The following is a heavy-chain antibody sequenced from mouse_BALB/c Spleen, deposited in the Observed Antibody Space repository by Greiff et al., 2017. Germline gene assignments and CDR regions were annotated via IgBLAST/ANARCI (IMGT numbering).Heavy chain of an antibody. J-gene: IGHJ4*01. CDR1: GYAFSSSW. Sequence: VKLQQSGPELVKPGASVKISCKASGYAFSSSWMNWVKQRPGQGLEWIGRIYPGDGDTNYNGKFKGKATLTADKSSSTAYMQLSSLTSVDSAVYFCARSGYDDAMDYWGQGTSVTVSS. CDR2: IYPGDGDT. D-gene: IGHD3-1*01. CDR3: ARSGYDDAMDY. V-gene: IGHV1-82*01.